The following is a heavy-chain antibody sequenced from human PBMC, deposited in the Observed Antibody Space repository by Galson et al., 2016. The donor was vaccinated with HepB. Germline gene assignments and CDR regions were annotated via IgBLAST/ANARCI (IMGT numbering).Heavy chain of an antibody. CDR1: GYSFTHYW. CDR2: IYPGDSDT. D-gene: IGHD6-6*01. Sequence: QSGADVTKPGESLKISCKGSGYSFTHYWIGWVRQMPGKGLEWLGLIYPGDSDTRYSPSFQGQVTISANKSISTAYRQWSSLKASDTAIFYCARGRAALDYWGQGTLVTVSS. J-gene: IGHJ4*02. V-gene: IGHV5-51*01. CDR3: ARGRAALDY.